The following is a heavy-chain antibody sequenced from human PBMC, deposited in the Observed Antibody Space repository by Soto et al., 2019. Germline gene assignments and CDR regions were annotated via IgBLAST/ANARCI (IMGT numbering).Heavy chain of an antibody. Sequence: GESLKISCKGSGYSFTSYWIGWVRQMPGKGLEWMGIIYPGDSDTRYSPSFQGQVTISADKSISTAYLQWSSLKASDTAMYYCARQWGGYYNSSGYYGFDAFDIWGQGTMVTVSS. CDR2: IYPGDSDT. J-gene: IGHJ3*02. CDR1: GYSFTSYW. D-gene: IGHD3-22*01. CDR3: ARQWGGYYNSSGYYGFDAFDI. V-gene: IGHV5-51*01.